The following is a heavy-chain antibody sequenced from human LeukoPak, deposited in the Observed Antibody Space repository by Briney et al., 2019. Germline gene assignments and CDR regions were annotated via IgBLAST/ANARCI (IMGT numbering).Heavy chain of an antibody. J-gene: IGHJ4*02. D-gene: IGHD6-19*01. CDR2: IWYDGSNK. Sequence: GGSLRLSCAASGFTFSTYGMHWVRQAPGKGLEWVAVIWYDGSNKYYADSVKGRFTISRDNSKNTLYLQMNSLRAEDTAVYYCAKDGGSGWYVGSDYWGQGTLVTVSS. V-gene: IGHV3-33*06. CDR1: GFTFSTYG. CDR3: AKDGGSGWYVGSDY.